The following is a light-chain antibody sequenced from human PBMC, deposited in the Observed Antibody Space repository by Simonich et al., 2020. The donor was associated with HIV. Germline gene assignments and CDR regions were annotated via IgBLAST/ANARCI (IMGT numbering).Light chain of an antibody. CDR1: QSINSW. CDR2: KAS. J-gene: IGKJ2*01. Sequence: DIQMTQSPSTLSASVGDRVPITCRASQSINSWLAWYQQKPGKAPKLLIYKASSLESGVPSRFSGSGSGTEFTLTISSLQPDDFATYYCQQYHNYYTFGQGTKLEIK. V-gene: IGKV1-5*03. CDR3: QQYHNYYT.